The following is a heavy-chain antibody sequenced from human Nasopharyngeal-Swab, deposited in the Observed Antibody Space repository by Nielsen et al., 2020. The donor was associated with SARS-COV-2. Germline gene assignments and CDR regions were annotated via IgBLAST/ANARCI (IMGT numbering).Heavy chain of an antibody. CDR2: ISYDGSNK. CDR3: ARSYYGAYYYGMDV. D-gene: IGHD4-17*01. CDR1: GFTFSSYA. J-gene: IGHJ6*02. V-gene: IGHV3-30-3*01. Sequence: GGSLRLSCAASGFTFSSYAMHWVRQAPGKGLEWVTVISYDGSNKYYADSVKGRFTISRDNSKNTLYLQMNSLRAEDTAVYYCARSYYGAYYYGMDVWGQGTTVTVSS.